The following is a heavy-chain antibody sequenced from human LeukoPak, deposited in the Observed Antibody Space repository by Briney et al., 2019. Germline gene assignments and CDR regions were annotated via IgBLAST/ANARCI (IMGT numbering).Heavy chain of an antibody. CDR2: IIPILGIA. D-gene: IGHD3-10*01. V-gene: IGHV1-69*02. J-gene: IGHJ4*02. CDR1: GGTFSSYT. Sequence: SVKVSCKASGGTFSSYTISWVRQAPGQGLEWLGRIIPILGIANYAQKFQGRVTITADKSTSTAYMELSSLRSEDTAVYYCARMHYYGSGSYSEIDYWGQGTLVTVSS. CDR3: ARMHYYGSGSYSEIDY.